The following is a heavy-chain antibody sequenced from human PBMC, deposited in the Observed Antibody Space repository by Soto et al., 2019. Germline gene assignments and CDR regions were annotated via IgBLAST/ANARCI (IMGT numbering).Heavy chain of an antibody. CDR3: ARDLLDWNLAQPYYYYYHGMDV. CDR1: GYTFTSHA. J-gene: IGHJ6*02. D-gene: IGHD1-1*01. Sequence: ASVKVSCKASGYTFTSHARQWVRQAPGQRPEWIGWINAGNGRTKYSQNFQGRVTITRDTSASTAYMDLSSLRFEDTAVYYCARDLLDWNLAQPYYYYYHGMDVWGQGTTVTVSS. V-gene: IGHV1-3*01. CDR2: INAGNGRT.